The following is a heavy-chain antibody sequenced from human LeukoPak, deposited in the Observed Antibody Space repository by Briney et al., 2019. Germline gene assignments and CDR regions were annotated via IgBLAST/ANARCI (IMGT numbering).Heavy chain of an antibody. V-gene: IGHV5-51*01. CDR1: GYKFNAYW. CDR3: ARPNITSYYYSRGYDAFDV. Sequence: SGESLKISCKGSGYKFNAYWLAWVRPMPGKGLEWMGIIYPDDSDTRYSPSFQGQVTISADKSVSIACLQWSSLKASDTAMYYCARPNITSYYYSRGYDAFDVWGQGTMVIVSS. J-gene: IGHJ3*01. CDR2: IYPDDSDT. D-gene: IGHD3-22*01.